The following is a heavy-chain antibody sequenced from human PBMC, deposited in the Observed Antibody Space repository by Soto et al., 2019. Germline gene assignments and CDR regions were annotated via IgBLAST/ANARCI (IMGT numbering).Heavy chain of an antibody. CDR2: INGSGANT. D-gene: IGHD2-21*01. J-gene: IGHJ4*02. CDR3: AKDGVTAYDY. Sequence: SLRLSCAASGFTFSNYAMSWVRQAPGKGLEWVSAINGSGANTYYADSVKGRFTISRDNSKNMLYLQMNSLRADDTAVYYCAKDGVTAYDYWGQGSLVTVSS. CDR1: GFTFSNYA. V-gene: IGHV3-23*01.